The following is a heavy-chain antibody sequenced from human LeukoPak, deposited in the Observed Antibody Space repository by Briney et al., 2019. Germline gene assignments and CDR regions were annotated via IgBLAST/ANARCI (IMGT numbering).Heavy chain of an antibody. Sequence: PSETLSLTCTVSGGSISSYYWSWIRQPAGKGLEWIGRIYTSGSTNYNPSLKSRVTMPVDTSKNQFSLKLSSVTAADTAVYYCARCGIAANYYYYYMDVWGKGTTVTVSS. CDR1: GGSISSYY. V-gene: IGHV4-4*07. CDR2: IYTSGST. J-gene: IGHJ6*03. CDR3: ARCGIAANYYYYYMDV. D-gene: IGHD6-25*01.